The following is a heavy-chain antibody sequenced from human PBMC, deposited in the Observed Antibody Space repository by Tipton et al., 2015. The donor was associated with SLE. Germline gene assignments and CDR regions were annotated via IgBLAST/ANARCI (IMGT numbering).Heavy chain of an antibody. CDR3: ARNWVDYFDF. CDR2: IYACGST. CDR1: GGSISSGSYY. V-gene: IGHV4-61*02. Sequence: TLSLTCTVSGGSISSGSYYWSWIRQPAGKGLEWIGRIYACGSTNYNPSLKSRVTISVDTSKNQFSLKLTSVTAADTALYYCARNWVDYFDFWGQGTLVTVSS. J-gene: IGHJ4*02. D-gene: IGHD7-27*01.